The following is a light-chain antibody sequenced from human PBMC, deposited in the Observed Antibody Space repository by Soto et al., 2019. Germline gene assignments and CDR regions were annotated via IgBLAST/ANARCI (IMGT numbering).Light chain of an antibody. J-gene: IGKJ5*01. V-gene: IGKV3-20*01. CDR2: GAS. Sequence: EIVLTQSPGTLSLSPGERATLSCRASESVASNYLAWYQHKPGQAPRLLFFGASNRATAIPDRFSGSGSGTDFTLTISRLEPEDFAVYYCQQYGSSPPITFGQGTRLEIK. CDR1: ESVASNY. CDR3: QQYGSSPPIT.